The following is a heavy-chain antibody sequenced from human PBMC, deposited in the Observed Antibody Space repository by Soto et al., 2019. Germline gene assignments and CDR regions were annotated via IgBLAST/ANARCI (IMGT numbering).Heavy chain of an antibody. Sequence: QVQLQESGPGLVKPSETLSLTCTVSGGSISSYYWSWIRQPPGKGLEWIGYICYSGGTNYNPSLKSRVTISVDTSKNQFSLKLSSVTAADTAVYYCARDMSIAARTPRYYYMDVWGKGTTVTVSS. CDR2: ICYSGGT. CDR1: GGSISSYY. CDR3: ARDMSIAARTPRYYYMDV. D-gene: IGHD6-6*01. J-gene: IGHJ6*03. V-gene: IGHV4-59*01.